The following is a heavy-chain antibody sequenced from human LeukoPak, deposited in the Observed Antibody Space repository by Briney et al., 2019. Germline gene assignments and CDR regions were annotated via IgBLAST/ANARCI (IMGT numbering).Heavy chain of an antibody. V-gene: IGHV1-46*01. CDR1: GYTFTSYY. J-gene: IGHJ5*02. D-gene: IGHD3-10*01. CDR3: ARDSHGVPGSYWGSWFDP. Sequence: ASVKVSCKASGYTFTSYYMHWVRQAPGQGLEWMGIINSSGGGTSYTQKFQGRVTMTRDTSTSTVYMEVSSLTSEDTAVYYCARDSHGVPGSYWGSWFDPWGQGTLVTVSS. CDR2: INSSGGGT.